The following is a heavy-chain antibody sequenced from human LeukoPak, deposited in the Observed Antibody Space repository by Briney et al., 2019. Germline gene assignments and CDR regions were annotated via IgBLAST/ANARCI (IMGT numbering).Heavy chain of an antibody. J-gene: IGHJ6*02. Sequence: EASVKVSCKASGYTFTSYYMHWVRQAPGQGLEWMGGIIPIFGTANYAQKFQGRVTITADESTSTAYMELGSLRSEDTAVYYCARRLRFLEWSTSTYYYYYGMDVWGQGTTVTVSS. CDR1: GYTFTSYY. CDR3: ARRLRFLEWSTSTYYYYYGMDV. D-gene: IGHD3-3*01. V-gene: IGHV1-69*13. CDR2: IIPIFGTA.